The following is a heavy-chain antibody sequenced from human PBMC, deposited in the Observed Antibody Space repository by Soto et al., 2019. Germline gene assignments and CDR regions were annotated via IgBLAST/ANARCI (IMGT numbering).Heavy chain of an antibody. Sequence: EVQLVESGGGLVKPGGSLRLSCADSGFAFSNAWINWVRHVPGKGLEWVGRIKSKALGGTTDFAAPVRGRFAITRDDSRNVAYMQMNSLYTEDTAVYYCTTDSYSTMIEVRFDYWGHGTLVTVSS. CDR1: GFAFSNAW. D-gene: IGHD3-22*01. CDR3: TTDSYSTMIEVRFDY. CDR2: IKSKALGGTT. J-gene: IGHJ4*01. V-gene: IGHV3-15*07.